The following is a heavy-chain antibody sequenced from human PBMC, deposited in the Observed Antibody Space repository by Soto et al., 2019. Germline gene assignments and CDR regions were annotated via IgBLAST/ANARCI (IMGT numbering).Heavy chain of an antibody. CDR3: AKSRVTMVRGVIVPFDY. CDR1: GFTFSSYA. J-gene: IGHJ4*02. CDR2: ISGSGGSK. D-gene: IGHD3-10*01. V-gene: IGHV3-23*01. Sequence: EVQLLESGGGLVQPGGSLRLSCAASGFTFSSYAMSWVRQAPGKGLEWVSAISGSGGSKYYADSVKGRFTISRDNSKNTLYLQMNSLRAEDTAVYYCAKSRVTMVRGVIVPFDYWGQGTLVTVSS.